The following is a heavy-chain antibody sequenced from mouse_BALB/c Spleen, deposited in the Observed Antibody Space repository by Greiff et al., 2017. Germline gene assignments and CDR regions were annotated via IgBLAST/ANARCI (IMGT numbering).Heavy chain of an antibody. Sequence: VQLQESGAELVRPGVSVKISCKGSGYTFTDYAMHWVKQSHAKSLEWIGVISTYYGDASYNQKFKGKATMTVDKSSSTAYMELARLTSEDSAIYYCAREGADDYDGFAYWGQGTLVTVSA. D-gene: IGHD2-4*01. CDR1: GYTFTDYA. J-gene: IGHJ3*01. CDR2: ISTYYGDA. CDR3: AREGADDYDGFAY. V-gene: IGHV1S137*01.